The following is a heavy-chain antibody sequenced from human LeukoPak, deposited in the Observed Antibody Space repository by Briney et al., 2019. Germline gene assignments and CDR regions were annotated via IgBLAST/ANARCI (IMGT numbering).Heavy chain of an antibody. CDR1: GGSISSSSYY. V-gene: IGHV4-39*07. CDR3: ARADSGSYL. J-gene: IGHJ5*02. CDR2: IYYSGST. Sequence: SETLSLTCTVSGGSISSSSYYWGWIRQPPGKGLEWVGSIYYSGSTYYNPSLKSRVTISVDTSKNQFSLKLSSVTAADTAVYYYARADSGSYLWGQGTLVTVSS. D-gene: IGHD1-26*01.